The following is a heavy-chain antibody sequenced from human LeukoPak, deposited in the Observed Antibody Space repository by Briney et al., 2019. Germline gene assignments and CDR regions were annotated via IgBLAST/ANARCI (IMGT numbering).Heavy chain of an antibody. Sequence: GGSLRLSCAASGFTFNNYAMNWVRQAPGKGLEWVSSISGGGETTYYADSAKGRFTISRDNSQNTLYLQMNSLRAEDTAVYYCARDKYGDYAHDYWGQGTLVTVSS. J-gene: IGHJ4*02. V-gene: IGHV3-23*01. CDR2: ISGGGETT. CDR1: GFTFNNYA. D-gene: IGHD4-17*01. CDR3: ARDKYGDYAHDY.